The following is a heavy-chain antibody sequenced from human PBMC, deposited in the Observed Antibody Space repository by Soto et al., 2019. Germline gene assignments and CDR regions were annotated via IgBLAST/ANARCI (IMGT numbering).Heavy chain of an antibody. CDR2: IKQDGSVT. D-gene: IGHD2-2*03. V-gene: IGHV3-7*01. Sequence: GGSLRLSCVASGFGFGTYYMYWVRQAPGKGLEWVANIKQDGSVTNYMDSVRGRFTISRDNAQNLLYLQMNSLRAEDTALYYCARDGGYCSPTCYDALDIWGQGTMVTVSS. J-gene: IGHJ3*02. CDR1: GFGFGTYY. CDR3: ARDGGYCSPTCYDALDI.